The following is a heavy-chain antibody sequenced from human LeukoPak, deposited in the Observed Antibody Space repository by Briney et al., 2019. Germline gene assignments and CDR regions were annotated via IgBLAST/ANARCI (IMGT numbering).Heavy chain of an antibody. CDR3: ASGGYGSWSNDAFDI. V-gene: IGHV1-8*01. Sequence: GASVKVSCKASGYTFTSCDINWVRQATGQGLEWMGWMNPNSGNTGYAQKFQGRVTMTRNTSISTAYMELSSLRSEDTAVYYCASGGYGSWSNDAFDIWGQGTMVTASS. CDR2: MNPNSGNT. J-gene: IGHJ3*02. D-gene: IGHD6-13*01. CDR1: GYTFTSCD.